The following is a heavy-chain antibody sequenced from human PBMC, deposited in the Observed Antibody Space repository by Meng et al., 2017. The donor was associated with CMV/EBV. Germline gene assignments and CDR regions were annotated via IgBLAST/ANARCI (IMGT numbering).Heavy chain of an antibody. CDR2: ISWDGGST. Sequence: GGFLRSSCAASGSPSDDYTMHWVRQAPGKGLEWVSLISWDGGSTYYADSVKGRFTISRDNSKNSLYLQMNSLRTEDTALYYCAKDMGDYYYHGMDVWGQGTTVTVSS. CDR1: GSPSDDYT. J-gene: IGHJ6*02. V-gene: IGHV3-43*01. CDR3: AKDMGDYYYHGMDV.